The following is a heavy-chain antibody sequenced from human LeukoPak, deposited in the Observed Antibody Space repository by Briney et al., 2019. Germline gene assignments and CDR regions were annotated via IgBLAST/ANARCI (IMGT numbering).Heavy chain of an antibody. D-gene: IGHD5-18*01. Sequence: SGGSLRLSCAASGFTFSSYWMSWVRQAPGKGLEWVANIKQDGSEKYYVDSVKGQFTISRDNAENSLYLQMNSLRGEDTAVYYCARGPVFHSYGFHYYYYGMDVWGQGTTVTVSS. V-gene: IGHV3-7*01. CDR3: ARGPVFHSYGFHYYYYGMDV. CDR2: IKQDGSEK. CDR1: GFTFSSYW. J-gene: IGHJ6*02.